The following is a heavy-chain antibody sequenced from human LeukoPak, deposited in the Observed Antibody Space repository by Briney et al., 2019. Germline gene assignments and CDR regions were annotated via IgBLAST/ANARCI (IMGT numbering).Heavy chain of an antibody. V-gene: IGHV3-7*01. CDR3: ARDFVVGPQKWSWFDP. Sequence: PGGSLRLSCAASGFTFSSYWMSWVRQAPGKGLEWVANIKQDGSEKYYVDSVKVRFTISRDNAKNSLYLQMNSLRAEDTAVYYCARDFVVGPQKWSWFDPWGQGTLVTVSS. CDR2: IKQDGSEK. CDR1: GFTFSSYW. D-gene: IGHD2-15*01. J-gene: IGHJ5*02.